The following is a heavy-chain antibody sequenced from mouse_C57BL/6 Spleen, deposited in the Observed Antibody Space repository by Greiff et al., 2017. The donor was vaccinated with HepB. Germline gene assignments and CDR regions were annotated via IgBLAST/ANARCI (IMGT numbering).Heavy chain of an antibody. CDR1: GYTFTDYY. D-gene: IGHD2-5*01. J-gene: IGHJ3*01. V-gene: IGHV1-76*01. CDR3: ALYNNYEAWFAY. Sequence: QVQLQQSGAELVRPGASVKLSCKASGYTFTDYYINWVKQRPGQGLEWIARIYPGSGNTYYNEKFKGKATLTAEKSSSTAYMQLSSLTSEDSAVYVCALYNNYEAWFAYWGQGTLVTVSA. CDR2: IYPGSGNT.